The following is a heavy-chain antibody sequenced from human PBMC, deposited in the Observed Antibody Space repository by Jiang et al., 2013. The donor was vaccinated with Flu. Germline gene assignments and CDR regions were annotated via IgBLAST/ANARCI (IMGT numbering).Heavy chain of an antibody. D-gene: IGHD3-22*01. V-gene: IGHV2-5*02. Sequence: GFSLSTSGVGVGWIRQPPGKALEWLALIYWDDDKRYSPSLKSRLTITKDPSKNQVVLTMTNMDPVDTATYYCAHTYYYDTSGKTFDYWGQGTLVTVSS. CDR2: IYWDDDK. J-gene: IGHJ4*02. CDR1: GFSLSTSGVG. CDR3: AHTYYYDTSGKTFDY.